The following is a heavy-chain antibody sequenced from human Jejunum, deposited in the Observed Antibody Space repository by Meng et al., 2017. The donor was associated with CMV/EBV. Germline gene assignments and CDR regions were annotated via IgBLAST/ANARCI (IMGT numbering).Heavy chain of an antibody. V-gene: IGHV4-59*01. D-gene: IGHD2-2*01. CDR2: VSYSGT. CDR1: GGSITNYY. Sequence: TVSGGSITNYYWSWIRQFPGKGLEWIGYVSYSGTNDNTSLKSRVTVSMDTSKNQFSLKLSSVTAADTAVYYCAKNYDDVVIPAIDHWGQGTLVTVSS. CDR3: AKNYDDVVIPAIDH. J-gene: IGHJ4*02.